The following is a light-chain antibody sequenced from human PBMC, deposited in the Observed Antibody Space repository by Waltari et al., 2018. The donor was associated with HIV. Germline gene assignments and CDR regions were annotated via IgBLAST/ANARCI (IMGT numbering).Light chain of an antibody. CDR1: KLGDKY. J-gene: IGLJ2*01. CDR3: QAWDGSTAI. CDR2: QHN. V-gene: IGLV3-1*01. Sequence: SSELTQQLSVSVSPGQTASLTCSGDKLGDKYICWYPQRPGQSPVLVIYQHNKRPSGIPERFSGSNSENTATLTISGTQAMDEADYYCQAWDGSTAIFGGRTKLTVL.